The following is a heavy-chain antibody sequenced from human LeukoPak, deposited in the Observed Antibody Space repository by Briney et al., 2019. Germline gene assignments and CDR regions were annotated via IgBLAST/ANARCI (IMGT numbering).Heavy chain of an antibody. CDR2: INHSGST. D-gene: IGHD3-16*01. J-gene: IGHJ5*02. Sequence: SETLSLTCTVSGGSIRNYYWSWIRQPPGKGLEWIGEINHSGSTNYNPSLKSRVTISVDTSKNQFSLKLSSVTAADTAVYYCARGSPLGQNWFDPWGQGTLVTVSS. V-gene: IGHV4-34*01. CDR1: GGSIRNYY. CDR3: ARGSPLGQNWFDP.